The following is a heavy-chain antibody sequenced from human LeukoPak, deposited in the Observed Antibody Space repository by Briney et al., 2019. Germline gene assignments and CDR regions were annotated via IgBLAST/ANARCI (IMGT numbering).Heavy chain of an antibody. J-gene: IGHJ3*02. V-gene: IGHV3-23*01. Sequence: GGSLRLSCAASGFTFSSYAMSWVRQAPGKGLEWVSAISGSGGSTYYADSVKGRFTISRDNSKNTLYPQTNSLRAEDTAVYYCAKPRGYSSSSHAFDIWGQGTMVTVSS. CDR1: GFTFSSYA. CDR3: AKPRGYSSSSHAFDI. CDR2: ISGSGGST. D-gene: IGHD6-6*01.